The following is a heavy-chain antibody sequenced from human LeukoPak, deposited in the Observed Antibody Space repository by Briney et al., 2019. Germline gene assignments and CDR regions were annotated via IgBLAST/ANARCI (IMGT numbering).Heavy chain of an antibody. Sequence: SETLSLTCTVSGGSISSYYWSWIRQPPGKGLEWIGEINHSGSTNYNPSLKSRVTISVDTSKNQFSLKLSSVTAADTAVYYCARTPPRGSGYYYGNYYFDYWGQGTLVTVSS. CDR1: GGSISSYY. CDR3: ARTPPRGSGYYYGNYYFDY. J-gene: IGHJ4*02. CDR2: INHSGST. D-gene: IGHD3-22*01. V-gene: IGHV4-34*01.